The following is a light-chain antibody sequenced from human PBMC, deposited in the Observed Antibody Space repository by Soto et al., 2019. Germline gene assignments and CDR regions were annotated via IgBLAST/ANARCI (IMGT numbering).Light chain of an antibody. J-gene: IGKJ2*01. CDR2: AAC. CDR3: QQLNTYPRT. CDR1: QGISSY. Sequence: DIQLTQSPSFLSASVGDRVTITCRASQGISSYLAWYQQRPGKAPKLLIYAACTLQSGVPSRFSGSGSGTEFTLTISRLQPEDFATYYCQQLNTYPRTFGQGTNLEIK. V-gene: IGKV1-9*01.